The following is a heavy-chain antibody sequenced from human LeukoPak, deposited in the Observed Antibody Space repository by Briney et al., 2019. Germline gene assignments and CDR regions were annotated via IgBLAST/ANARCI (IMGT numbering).Heavy chain of an antibody. Sequence: GASVKVSCKASGYTLTDYYLHWVRQAPGQGLKWMGWINPNSGATHYAQSFQARVTMTRDTSIASSYMELTGLESDDTAVYHCARGRRILGGPENAGDFFDFWGQGSLVTVSS. J-gene: IGHJ4*01. CDR1: GYTLTDYY. D-gene: IGHD3-16*01. V-gene: IGHV1-2*02. CDR3: ARGRRILGGPENAGDFFDF. CDR2: INPNSGAT.